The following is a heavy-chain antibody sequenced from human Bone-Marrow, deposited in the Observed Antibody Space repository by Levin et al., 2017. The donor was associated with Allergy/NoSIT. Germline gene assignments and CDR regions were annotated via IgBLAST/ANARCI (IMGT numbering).Heavy chain of an antibody. CDR3: ARGELGSGYLFDY. Sequence: GASVKVSCKTSGYTFTSFDINWVRQATGQGLEWMGWMYPNSDNAGYAQKFQGRVTMTRNTSISTPYMELSSLRSEDTAIYYCARGELGSGYLFDYWGQGTLVTVSS. CDR2: MYPNSDNA. J-gene: IGHJ4*02. V-gene: IGHV1-8*01. CDR1: GYTFTSFD. D-gene: IGHD5-12*01.